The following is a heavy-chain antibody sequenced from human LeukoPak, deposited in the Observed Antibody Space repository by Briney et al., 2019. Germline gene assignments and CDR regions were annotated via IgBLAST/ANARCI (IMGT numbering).Heavy chain of an antibody. Sequence: PGGSLRLSCAASGFTFRSYSMNWVRQAPEKGLECVSSIRLSGGYIYYACSLNAPIPISRDNAKNSLYLQMNSLRAEDTAVYYCARRATTERGHSYGLDYWGQGTLVTVSS. D-gene: IGHD5-18*01. J-gene: IGHJ4*02. V-gene: IGHV3-21*01. CDR1: GFTFRSYS. CDR3: ARRATTERGHSYGLDY. CDR2: IRLSGGYI.